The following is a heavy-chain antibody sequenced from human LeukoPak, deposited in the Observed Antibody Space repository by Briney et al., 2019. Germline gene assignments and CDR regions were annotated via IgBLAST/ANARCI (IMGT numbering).Heavy chain of an antibody. D-gene: IGHD6-6*01. V-gene: IGHV4-39*01. CDR1: GGSITSSSYY. CDR3: AESTAPRRLFDY. J-gene: IGHJ4*02. CDR2: IYYTGGT. Sequence: SETLSLSCSVSGGSITSSSYYWAWIRQPPEKGLEWIGSIYYTGGTYYSPSLKSRVTISVDTSKNQFSLKMSSVTAADTAVYYCAESTAPRRLFDYWGQGTLVTVSS.